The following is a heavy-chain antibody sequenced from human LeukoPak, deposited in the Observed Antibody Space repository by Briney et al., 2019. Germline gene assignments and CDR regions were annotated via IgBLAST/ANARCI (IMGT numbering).Heavy chain of an antibody. CDR3: AXVAXERVGGVYYFDY. J-gene: IGHJ4*02. CDR2: IGTAGDT. D-gene: IGHD1-1*01. Sequence: GGSLRLSCAASGFTFSDYDMHWVRHATGKGLEWVSAIGTAGDTYYTGSVKGRFTISRENSKNSLYLQMNSLRAGDTAVYYCAXVAXERVGGVYYFDYWGQGTLVTVSS. CDR1: GFTFSDYD. V-gene: IGHV3-13*01.